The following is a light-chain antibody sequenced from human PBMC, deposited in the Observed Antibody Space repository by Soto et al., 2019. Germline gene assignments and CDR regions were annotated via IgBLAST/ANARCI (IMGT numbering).Light chain of an antibody. V-gene: IGLV2-14*01. CDR2: DVS. CDR1: SSDVGGYNY. J-gene: IGLJ3*02. Sequence: QSVLTQLASVSGSPGQSIAISCTGTSSDVGGYNYVSWYQQHPGKTPNLMIYDVSNRPSGVSNRFSGSKSGNTASLTISGLQAEDEADYYCSSYTSSSTWVFGGGTKLTVL. CDR3: SSYTSSSTWV.